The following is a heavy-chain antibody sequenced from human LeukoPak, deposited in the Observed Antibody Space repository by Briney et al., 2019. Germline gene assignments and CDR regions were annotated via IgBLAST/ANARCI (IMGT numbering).Heavy chain of an antibody. Sequence: GGSLRLSCTVSGFTFDDYAMHWVRHTPGKGLEWVSGITWNRDKIGYGDSVKGRFTISRDNVKNVLYLQMNSLRPEDTALYYCAKDLGSAITSALVLDVWGQGTTVIVS. CDR3: AKDLGSAITSALVLDV. V-gene: IGHV3-9*01. D-gene: IGHD2-15*01. CDR1: GFTFDDYA. J-gene: IGHJ6*02. CDR2: ITWNRDKI.